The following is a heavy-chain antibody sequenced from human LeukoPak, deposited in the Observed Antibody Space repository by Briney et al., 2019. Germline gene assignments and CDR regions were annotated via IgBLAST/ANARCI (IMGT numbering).Heavy chain of an antibody. Sequence: ASVKVSCKASGYTFTSYGISWVRQAPGQGLEWMGWISAYNGNTNYAQKLQGRVTMTTDTSTSTAYMELRSLRSDDTAVYYCARHAIVVVISAFDIWGQGTMVTVSS. V-gene: IGHV1-18*01. D-gene: IGHD3-22*01. CDR3: ARHAIVVVISAFDI. CDR1: GYTFTSYG. J-gene: IGHJ3*02. CDR2: ISAYNGNT.